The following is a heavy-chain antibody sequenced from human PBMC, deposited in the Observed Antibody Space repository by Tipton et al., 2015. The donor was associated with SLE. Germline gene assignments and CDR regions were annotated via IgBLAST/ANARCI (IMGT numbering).Heavy chain of an antibody. Sequence: VQLVQSGAEVKKPGESLKISCKGSGYSFTSYWIGWVRQMPGKGLEWMGIIYPGDSDTRYSPSFQGQVTISADKSISTAYLQWSSLKASDTAMYYCASDRNSAANYYDSSGYYSFFDYWGQGTLVTVSS. D-gene: IGHD3-22*01. CDR3: ASDRNSAANYYDSSGYYSFFDY. CDR2: IYPGDSDT. CDR1: GYSFTSYW. J-gene: IGHJ4*02. V-gene: IGHV5-51*01.